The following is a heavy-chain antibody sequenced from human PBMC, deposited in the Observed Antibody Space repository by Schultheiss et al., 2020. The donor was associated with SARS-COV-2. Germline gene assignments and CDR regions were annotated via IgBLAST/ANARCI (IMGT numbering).Heavy chain of an antibody. D-gene: IGHD6-13*01. V-gene: IGHV3-30*04. CDR3: ARVRSSSWFNQRPSYGMDV. CDR1: GFTFSSYA. J-gene: IGHJ6*02. Sequence: GGSLRLSCAASGFTFSSYAMHWVRQAPGKGLEWVAVIWYDGSNKYYADSVKGRFTISRDNSKNTLYLQMNSLRAEDTAVYYCARVRSSSWFNQRPSYGMDVWGQGTTVTVSS. CDR2: IWYDGSNK.